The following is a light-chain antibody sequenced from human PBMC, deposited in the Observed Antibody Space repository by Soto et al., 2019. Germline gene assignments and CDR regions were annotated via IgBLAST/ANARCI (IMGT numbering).Light chain of an antibody. J-gene: IGKJ1*01. V-gene: IGKV1-5*03. CDR3: QQYGSYSPWT. CDR1: QSIGSW. CDR2: KAS. Sequence: DIQMTQSPTTLSASVGDRVTITCRASQSIGSWLAWYQQKPGKAPKLQIYKASTLESGVPSRFSGSGSGTEFILTISSLQPDDFASYYCQQYGSYSPWTFGQGTKVEIK.